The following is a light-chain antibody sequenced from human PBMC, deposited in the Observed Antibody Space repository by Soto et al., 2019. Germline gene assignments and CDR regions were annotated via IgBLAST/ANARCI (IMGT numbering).Light chain of an antibody. CDR1: QSVTSY. CDR3: QQRSDWPLT. V-gene: IGKV3-11*01. Sequence: EIVLTQSPATLSLSPGERATLSCRASQSVTSYLAWYKQKPGQAPRLLIYDVSNRASGIPARFSGSGSETEFTLTISSLEPEDFEVYYCQQRSDWPLTFGQGTRLEIK. J-gene: IGKJ5*01. CDR2: DVS.